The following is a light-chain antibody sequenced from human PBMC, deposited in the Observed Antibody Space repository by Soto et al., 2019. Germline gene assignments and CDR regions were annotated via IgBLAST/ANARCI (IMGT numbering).Light chain of an antibody. CDR3: QHYYTTPIT. V-gene: IGKV1-27*01. CDR1: QGISNY. J-gene: IGKJ4*01. CDR2: WAS. Sequence: DIQMTQSPSAMSASVGDRVTITCRASQGISNYLAWYQQKPGQPPRLLIYWASTRESGVPDRFSGSGSETDFTLTISGLQAEDVAVYYCQHYYTTPITFGGGTKVDIK.